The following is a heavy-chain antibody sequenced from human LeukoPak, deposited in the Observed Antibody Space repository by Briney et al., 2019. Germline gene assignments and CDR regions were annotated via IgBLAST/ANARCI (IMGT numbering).Heavy chain of an antibody. CDR2: ISSSSSYT. Sequence: GGSLRLSCAASGFPFTNNWMTWIRQAPGKGLEWVSYISSSSSYTNYADSVKGRFTISRDNAKNSLYLQMNSLRAEDTAVYYCTSSRGLWFALTTIRNYYYYTMDVWGQGTTVTVSS. V-gene: IGHV3-11*06. J-gene: IGHJ6*02. CDR1: GFPFTNNW. CDR3: TSSRGLWFALTTIRNYYYYTMDV. D-gene: IGHD3-22*01.